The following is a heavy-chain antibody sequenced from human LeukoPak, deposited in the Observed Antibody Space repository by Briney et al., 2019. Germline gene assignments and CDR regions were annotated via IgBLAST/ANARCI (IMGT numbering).Heavy chain of an antibody. CDR3: ASRGTSMVQGDYFDY. J-gene: IGHJ4*02. Sequence: GASVKVSCKASGYTFTSYDINWVRQATGQGLEWMGWMNPNSGNTGYAQKFQGRVTMTRNTSISTAYMELSSLRSEDTAVYYCASRGTSMVQGDYFDYWGQGTLVTVSS. CDR2: MNPNSGNT. V-gene: IGHV1-8*01. CDR1: GYTFTSYD. D-gene: IGHD3-10*01.